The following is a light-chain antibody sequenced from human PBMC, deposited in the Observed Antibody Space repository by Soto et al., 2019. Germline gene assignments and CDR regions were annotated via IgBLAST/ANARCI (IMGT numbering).Light chain of an antibody. CDR3: GTWDNSLSAL. CDR1: SSNIGNNY. CDR2: ENN. V-gene: IGLV1-51*02. Sequence: QAVVTQPPSVSAAPGQKVIISCAGSSSNIGNNYVSWYQQLPGTAPKLLIYENNKRPSGIPDRFSGSKSGTSATLGITGLQTGDEADYYCGTWDNSLSALFGGGTKVTVL. J-gene: IGLJ2*01.